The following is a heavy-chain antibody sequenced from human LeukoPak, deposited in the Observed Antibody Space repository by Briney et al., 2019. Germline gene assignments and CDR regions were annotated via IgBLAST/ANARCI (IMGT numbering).Heavy chain of an antibody. V-gene: IGHV1-69*13. CDR1: GGTFSSYA. CDR2: IIPIFGTA. Sequence: GASVKVSCKASGGTFSSYAISWVRQAPGQGLEWMGGIIPIFGTANYAQKFQGRATITADESTSTAYMELSSLRSEDTAVYYCATYRPKRSIAARRGDYYFDYWGQGTLVTVSS. J-gene: IGHJ4*02. D-gene: IGHD6-6*01. CDR3: ATYRPKRSIAARRGDYYFDY.